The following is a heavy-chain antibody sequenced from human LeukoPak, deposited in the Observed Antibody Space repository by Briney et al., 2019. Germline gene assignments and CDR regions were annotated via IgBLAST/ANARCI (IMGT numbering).Heavy chain of an antibody. J-gene: IGHJ6*03. V-gene: IGHV1-69*06. CDR2: IIPIFGTT. CDR1: GGTFSSYA. D-gene: IGHD6-13*01. CDR3: ARVVGLTGYSSSWYSGYYYYMDV. Sequence: ASVKVSCKASGGTFSSYAISWVRQAPGQGLEWMGVIIPIFGTTNYAQKFQDRVTINADKSTSTAYMELSSLRSEDTAVYYCARVVGLTGYSSSWYSGYYYYMDVWGKGTTVTVSS.